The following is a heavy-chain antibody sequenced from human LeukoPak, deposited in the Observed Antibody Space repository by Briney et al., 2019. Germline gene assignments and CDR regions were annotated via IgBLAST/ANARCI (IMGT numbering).Heavy chain of an antibody. CDR3: AREDKAAAATGGFDY. J-gene: IGHJ4*02. CDR1: GFTFSTYS. V-gene: IGHV3-21*04. Sequence: PGGSLRLSCAATGFTFSTYSMNWGRQAPGKGLEWVSSITSSRIYIYYADSVKGRFTISRDNAKNSLYLQMNSLRSEDTAVYYCAREDKAAAATGGFDYWGQGTLVTVSS. D-gene: IGHD6-13*01. CDR2: ITSSRIYI.